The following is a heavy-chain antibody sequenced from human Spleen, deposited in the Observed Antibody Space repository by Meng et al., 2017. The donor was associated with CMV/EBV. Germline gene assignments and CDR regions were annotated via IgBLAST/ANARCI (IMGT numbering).Heavy chain of an antibody. CDR2: ISGSGGST. Sequence: GESLKISCAASGFTFSSYAMSWVRQAPGKGLEWVSAISGSGGSTYYADSVKGRFTISRDNSKNTLYLQMNSLRAEDTAVYYCAKEGCTSTSCYNNCWGQGTLVTVSS. J-gene: IGHJ4*02. V-gene: IGHV3-23*01. CDR3: AKEGCTSTSCYNNC. CDR1: GFTFSSYA. D-gene: IGHD2-2*02.